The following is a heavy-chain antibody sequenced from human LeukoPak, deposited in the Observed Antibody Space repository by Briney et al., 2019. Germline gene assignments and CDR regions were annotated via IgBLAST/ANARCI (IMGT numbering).Heavy chain of an antibody. V-gene: IGHV4-61*08. CDR2: IYYSGST. J-gene: IGHJ3*02. CDR3: ASPTGDYAFDI. D-gene: IGHD7-27*01. CDR1: GGSISSGGYS. Sequence: SETLSLTCAVSGGSISSGGYSWSWIRQPPGKGLEWIGYIYYSGSTNYNPSLKSRVTISVDTSKNQFSLKLSSVTAADTAVYYCASPTGDYAFDIWGQGTMVTVSS.